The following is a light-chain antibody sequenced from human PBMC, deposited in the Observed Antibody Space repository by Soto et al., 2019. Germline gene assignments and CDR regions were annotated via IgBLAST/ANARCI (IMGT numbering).Light chain of an antibody. CDR1: RSNIGSEA. Sequence: QSVLTQPPSASGTPGQRVTISCSGSRSNIGSEAVNWFQQLPGTTPKVLIYGSYQRPSGVPDRFSGSKSGTSASLAISGLQSEDEADYYCAACAASQTGYVFGTGTKVTV. V-gene: IGLV1-44*01. CDR2: GSY. CDR3: AACAASQTGYV. J-gene: IGLJ1*01.